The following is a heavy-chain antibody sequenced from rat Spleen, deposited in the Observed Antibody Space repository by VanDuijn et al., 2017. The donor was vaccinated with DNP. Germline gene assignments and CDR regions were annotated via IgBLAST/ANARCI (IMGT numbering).Heavy chain of an antibody. D-gene: IGHD1-1*01. CDR3: TRRDSSLLLHGFFDY. J-gene: IGHJ2*01. CDR2: IPGSGGST. Sequence: EVQLVESGGGFVQPGRSLKLSCVASGFTFSDYYMAWVRQVPGKGLEWVASIPGSGGSTYYPDSVRGRFTISRDNGESSLYLQMNSLWSEDTATYYCTRRDSSLLLHGFFDYWGQGVMVTVSS. CDR1: GFTFSDYY. V-gene: IGHV5-22*01.